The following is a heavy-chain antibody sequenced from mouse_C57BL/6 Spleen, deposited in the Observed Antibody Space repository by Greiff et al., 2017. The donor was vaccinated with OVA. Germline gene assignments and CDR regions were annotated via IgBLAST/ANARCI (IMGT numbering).Heavy chain of an antibody. J-gene: IGHJ4*01. Sequence: VQLQQSGPELVKPGASVKMSCKASGYTFTDYNMHWVKQSHGKSLEWIGYINPNNGGTSYNQKFKGKATLTVNKSSSTAYMELRSLTSEDSAVYDCASGITTREYYYAMDYWGQGTSVTVSS. V-gene: IGHV1-22*01. CDR3: ASGITTREYYYAMDY. CDR2: INPNNGGT. CDR1: GYTFTDYN. D-gene: IGHD1-1*01.